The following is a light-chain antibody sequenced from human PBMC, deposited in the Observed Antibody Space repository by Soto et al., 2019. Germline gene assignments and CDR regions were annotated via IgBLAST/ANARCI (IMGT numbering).Light chain of an antibody. CDR1: QSVLYTSSNKNS. V-gene: IGKV4-1*01. CDR2: WAS. J-gene: IGKJ4*01. Sequence: DIVLTQSPDSLAVSLGERATINCKSSQSVLYTSSNKNSLAWYQQKPGQPPKLLIYWASTRESGVPDRFSGSGSGTDFSLTINNVQAEDVAIYYCQQYYTIPLTFGGGTKVDIK. CDR3: QQYYTIPLT.